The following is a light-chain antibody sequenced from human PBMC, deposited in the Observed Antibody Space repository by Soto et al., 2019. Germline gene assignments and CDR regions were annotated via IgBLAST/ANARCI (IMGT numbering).Light chain of an antibody. CDR2: DVS. V-gene: IGLV2-14*01. CDR3: SSYTSSSTYVV. J-gene: IGLJ2*01. Sequence: QSALTQPASVSGSPGQSITIACTGTSSDVGGYNYVSWYQQHPGKAPKLMIYDVSNRPSGVSNRFSGSKAGNTASLTTSGLQAEDEADYYYSSYTSSSTYVVFGGGTQLTVL. CDR1: SSDVGGYNY.